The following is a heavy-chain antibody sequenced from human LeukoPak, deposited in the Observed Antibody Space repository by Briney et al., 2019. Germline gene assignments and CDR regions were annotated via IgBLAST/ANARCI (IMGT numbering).Heavy chain of an antibody. V-gene: IGHV3-7*01. CDR1: GFTFSSTW. Sequence: GGSLRFSCAASGFTFSSTWMTWVRQVPGKGLEWVANIKQGGSEKYYVDSVKGRFTISRDNAKNSLYLQMSSLRAEDTAVYYCARYYNPDYWGQGTLVTVSS. D-gene: IGHD3-10*01. CDR2: IKQGGSEK. J-gene: IGHJ4*02. CDR3: ARYYNPDY.